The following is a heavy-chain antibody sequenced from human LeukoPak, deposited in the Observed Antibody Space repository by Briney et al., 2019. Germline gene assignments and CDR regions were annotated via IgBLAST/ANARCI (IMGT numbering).Heavy chain of an antibody. CDR1: GYTCTSYD. V-gene: IGHV1-8*01. Sequence: ASGKVSCKASGYTCTSYDINWVRQASGQWLEWMGWMNPNSGNTGYAQKFHGRDTMTRNTSISTAYMELSSLRSEDTAVYYCASYWGWYSSGWQEYYYYYGMDVWGQGTTVTVSS. CDR2: MNPNSGNT. CDR3: ASYWGWYSSGWQEYYYYYGMDV. J-gene: IGHJ6*02. D-gene: IGHD6-19*01.